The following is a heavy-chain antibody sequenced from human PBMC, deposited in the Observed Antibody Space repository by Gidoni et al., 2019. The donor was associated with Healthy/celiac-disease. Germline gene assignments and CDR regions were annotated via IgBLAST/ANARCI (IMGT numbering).Heavy chain of an antibody. CDR1: GFTFRSVW. Sequence: EVQLVESGGGLVQPGGSLRLSCAAAGFTFRSVWRSWVRQAPGKGREWVANIKKDGSEKYYVDSVKCRFTISRDNAKNSLYLQMNSLRAEDTAVYYCAREPRTYCSGGSCYYYGMDVWGQGTTVTVSS. V-gene: IGHV3-7*04. D-gene: IGHD2-15*01. J-gene: IGHJ6*02. CDR2: IKKDGSEK. CDR3: AREPRTYCSGGSCYYYGMDV.